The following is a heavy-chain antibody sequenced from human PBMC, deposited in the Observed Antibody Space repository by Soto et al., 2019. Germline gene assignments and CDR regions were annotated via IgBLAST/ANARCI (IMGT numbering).Heavy chain of an antibody. J-gene: IGHJ4*02. V-gene: IGHV1-69*12. Sequence: QVQLVQSGAEVKRPGSSVKVTCKASGGTFSSYAISWVRQAPGQGLEWMGGIIPIFGTANYAQKFQRRVTITADESTSTADMGLSSLRSEDTAVYYCAREGSLDSSYYFDYWGQGTLVTVSS. CDR2: IIPIFGTA. D-gene: IGHD3-22*01. CDR3: AREGSLDSSYYFDY. CDR1: GGTFSSYA.